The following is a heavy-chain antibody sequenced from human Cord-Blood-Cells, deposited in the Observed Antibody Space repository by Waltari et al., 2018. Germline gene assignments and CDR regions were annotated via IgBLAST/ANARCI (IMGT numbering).Heavy chain of an antibody. Sequence: QVQPVPSGAEVKKPGASVKVSCKASGYTFTSYGISWVRQAHGQGLEWMGWISAYNGNTNYAQKLQGRVTMTTDTSTSTAYMELRSLRSDDTAVYYCARDHRGQLVYYYYGMDVWGQGTTVTVSS. CDR3: ARDHRGQLVYYYYGMDV. CDR2: ISAYNGNT. D-gene: IGHD6-6*01. CDR1: GYTFTSYG. J-gene: IGHJ6*02. V-gene: IGHV1-18*01.